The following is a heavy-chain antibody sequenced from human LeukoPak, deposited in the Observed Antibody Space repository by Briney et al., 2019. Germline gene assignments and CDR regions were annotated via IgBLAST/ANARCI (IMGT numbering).Heavy chain of an antibody. J-gene: IGHJ4*02. CDR1: GFTFSSYA. CDR3: AKGFSLGFDY. V-gene: IGHV3-30*04. CDR2: ISYDGSNK. D-gene: IGHD3-16*01. Sequence: PGGSLRLSCAASGFTFSSYAMHWVRQAPGKGLEWVAVISYDGSNKYYADSVKGRFTISRDNAKNSLYLQMNSLRAEDTAVYYCAKGFSLGFDYWGQGTLVTVSS.